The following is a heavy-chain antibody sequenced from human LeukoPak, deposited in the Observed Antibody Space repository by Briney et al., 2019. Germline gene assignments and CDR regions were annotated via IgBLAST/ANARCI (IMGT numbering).Heavy chain of an antibody. J-gene: IGHJ5*02. V-gene: IGHV1-69*05. D-gene: IGHD3-10*01. CDR2: IIPIFGTA. CDR1: RGTFSSYA. Sequence: RASVKVSCKASRGTFSSYAISWVRQAPGQGLEWMGRIIPIFGTANYAQKFQGRVTITTDESTSTAYMELSSLRSEDTAVYYCARESSGRLDPWGQGTLVTVSS. CDR3: ARESSGRLDP.